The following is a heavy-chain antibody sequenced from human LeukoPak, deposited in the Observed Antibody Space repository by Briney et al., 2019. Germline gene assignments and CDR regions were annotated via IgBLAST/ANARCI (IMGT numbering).Heavy chain of an antibody. Sequence: GGSLRLSCAASGFTVSTNYMSWVRQAPGKGLEWVAFISYDGAIKYYADSVKGRFTLSRDNSKNTLYLQMNSLRTEDTAVYYCARDLSENYSIDYWGQGTLVTVSS. CDR2: ISYDGAIK. CDR1: GFTVSTNY. J-gene: IGHJ4*02. D-gene: IGHD2-21*01. CDR3: ARDLSENYSIDY. V-gene: IGHV3-30-3*01.